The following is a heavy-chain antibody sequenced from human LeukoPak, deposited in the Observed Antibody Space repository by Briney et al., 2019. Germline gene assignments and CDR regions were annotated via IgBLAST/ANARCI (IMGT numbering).Heavy chain of an antibody. CDR1: GFTFSSYS. D-gene: IGHD3-9*01. CDR2: ISSSSSYI. CDR3: ARDYAIGEVGYFDWLANHGMDV. Sequence: GGSLGLSCAASGFTFSSYSMNWVRQAPGKGLEWVSSISSSSSYIYYADSVKGRFTISRDNAKNSLYLQMNSLRAEDTAVYYCARDYAIGEVGYFDWLANHGMDVWGQGTTVTVSS. J-gene: IGHJ6*02. V-gene: IGHV3-21*01.